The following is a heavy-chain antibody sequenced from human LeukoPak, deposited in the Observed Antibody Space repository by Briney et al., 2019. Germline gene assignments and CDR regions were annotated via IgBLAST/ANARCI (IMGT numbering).Heavy chain of an antibody. Sequence: SETLSLTCTVSGGSISSSSYYWGWIRQPPGKGLEWIGSIYYSGSTYYNPSLKSRVTISVDTSKNQFSLKLSSVTAAATAVYYCARQGTFYYDSSGYVNFDYWGQGTLVTVSS. CDR1: GGSISSSSYY. CDR3: ARQGTFYYDSSGYVNFDY. V-gene: IGHV4-39*01. J-gene: IGHJ4*02. D-gene: IGHD3-22*01. CDR2: IYYSGST.